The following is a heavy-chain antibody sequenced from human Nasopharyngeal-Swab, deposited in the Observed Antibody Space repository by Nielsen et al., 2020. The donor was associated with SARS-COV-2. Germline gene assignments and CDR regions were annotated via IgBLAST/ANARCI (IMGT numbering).Heavy chain of an antibody. V-gene: IGHV3-48*02. Sequence: GGSLRLSCAASGFTFSSYSMNWVRQAPGKGLEWVSYITSSGSTIHYADSVKGRFTISRDNAKNSLYLQMNSLRDEDTAVYYCASNSGYSYGSPLDYWGQGTLVTVSS. D-gene: IGHD5-18*01. CDR3: ASNSGYSYGSPLDY. J-gene: IGHJ4*02. CDR2: ITSSGSTI. CDR1: GFTFSSYS.